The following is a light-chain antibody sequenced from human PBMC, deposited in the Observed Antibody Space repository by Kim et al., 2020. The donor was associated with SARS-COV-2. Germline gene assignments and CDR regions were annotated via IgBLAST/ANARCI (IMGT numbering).Light chain of an antibody. CDR3: LQYGSYPYT. Sequence: AAVGDTVTLTCRASQCIRIYLAWLQQKPGKAPKYLIYAASSLQSGVPSRFVGSGSGTDFTLTISSLQPEDFATYYCLQYGSYPYTFGQGTRLEIK. CDR1: QCIRIY. J-gene: IGKJ5*01. CDR2: AAS. V-gene: IGKV1-16*01.